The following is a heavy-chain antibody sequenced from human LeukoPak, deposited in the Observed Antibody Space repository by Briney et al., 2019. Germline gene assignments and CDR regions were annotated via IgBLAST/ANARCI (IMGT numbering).Heavy chain of an antibody. J-gene: IGHJ4*02. V-gene: IGHV3-53*01. CDR3: ARGGAFYWNPRY. D-gene: IGHD1-1*01. CDR1: GFTVSDYY. Sequence: GGSLRLSCVASGFTVSDYYMSWVRQAPGKGLEWVSLLYTDDTTIYADSVEGRFTISRDGSKNTIYLHMTTLRGEDTAAYYCARGGAFYWNPRYWGQGTLVTVSS. CDR2: LYTDDTT.